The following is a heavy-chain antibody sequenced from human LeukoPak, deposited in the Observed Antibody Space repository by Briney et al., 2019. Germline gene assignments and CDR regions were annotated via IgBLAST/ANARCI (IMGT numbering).Heavy chain of an antibody. CDR1: GFTFSSYS. Sequence: GGSLRLSCAASGFTFSSYSMNWVRQAPGKGLEWVSSISISSNYIYYADSVKGRFTISRDNAKNSLCLKMNSLRAEDTAVYYCARVVYGGSYFDYWGQGTLVTVSS. CDR3: ARVVYGGSYFDY. V-gene: IGHV3-21*01. D-gene: IGHD1-26*01. CDR2: ISISSNYI. J-gene: IGHJ4*02.